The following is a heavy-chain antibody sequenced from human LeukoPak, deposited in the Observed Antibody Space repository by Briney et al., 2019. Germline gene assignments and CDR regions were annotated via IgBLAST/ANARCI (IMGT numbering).Heavy chain of an antibody. CDR3: ARRSRSDFWSGYYLTSFDY. CDR1: GSSFTSYW. V-gene: IGHV5-51*01. D-gene: IGHD3-3*01. CDR2: IYPGDSDT. Sequence: GESLKISCKGSGSSFTSYWIGWVRQLPGKGLEWMGIIYPGDSDTRYSPSFQGQVTISADKSISTAYLQWSSLKASDTAMYYCARRSRSDFWSGYYLTSFDYWGQGTLVTVSS. J-gene: IGHJ4*02.